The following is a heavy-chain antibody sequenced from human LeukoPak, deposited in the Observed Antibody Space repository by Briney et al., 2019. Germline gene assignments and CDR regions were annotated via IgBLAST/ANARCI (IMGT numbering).Heavy chain of an antibody. D-gene: IGHD6-19*01. V-gene: IGHV1-18*01. CDR2: ISAYNGNT. CDR3: ARRLAIAVAGTGDY. J-gene: IGHJ4*02. Sequence: ASVKVSCKASGYTFTSYGLSWVRQAPGQGLEWMGWISAYNGNTNYAQKLQGRVTMTTDTSTSTAYMELRSLRSDDTAVYYCARRLAIAVAGTGDYWGQGTLVTVSS. CDR1: GYTFTSYG.